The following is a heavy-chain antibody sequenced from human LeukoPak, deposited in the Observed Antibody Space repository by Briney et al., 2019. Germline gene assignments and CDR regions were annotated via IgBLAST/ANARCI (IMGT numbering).Heavy chain of an antibody. V-gene: IGHV3-53*01. CDR2: IYSGGST. CDR3: ASGYSSGWYPFGY. J-gene: IGHJ4*02. D-gene: IGHD6-19*01. Sequence: PGGSLRLSCAASGFTVSSNYMSWVRQAPGKGLEWVSVIYSGGSTYYADSVKGRFTISRDNSKNTLYLQMNSLRAEGTAVYYCASGYSSGWYPFGYWGQGTLVTVSS. CDR1: GFTVSSNY.